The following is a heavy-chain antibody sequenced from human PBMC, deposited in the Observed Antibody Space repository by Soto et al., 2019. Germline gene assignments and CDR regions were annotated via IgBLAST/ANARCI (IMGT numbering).Heavy chain of an antibody. D-gene: IGHD6-13*01. V-gene: IGHV2-5*02. CDR1: GFSLSTSGVG. J-gene: IGHJ4*02. CDR2: IYWDDDK. Sequence: SGPTLVNPTQTLTLTCTFSGFSLSTSGVGVGWIRQPPGKALEWLALIYWDDDKRYSPSLKSRLTITKDTSKNQVVLTMTNMDPVDTATYYCAHSYSGRGRSSWYGIDYWGQGTLVTVSS. CDR3: AHSYSGRGRSSWYGIDY.